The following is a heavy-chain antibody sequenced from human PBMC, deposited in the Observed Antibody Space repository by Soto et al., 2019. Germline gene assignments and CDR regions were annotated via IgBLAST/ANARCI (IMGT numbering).Heavy chain of an antibody. CDR1: GYTFTSYD. CDR3: ARWPDGYYYYGMDV. CDR2: MNPNSGNT. J-gene: IGHJ6*02. V-gene: IGHV1-8*01. Sequence: QVKLVQSGAEVKKPGASVKVSCKASGYTFTSYDINWVRQATGQGLEWMGWMNPNSGNTGYAQKFQGRVTMTRNTSISTAYMELGSLRSEDTAVYYCARWPDGYYYYGMDVWGQGTTVTVSS.